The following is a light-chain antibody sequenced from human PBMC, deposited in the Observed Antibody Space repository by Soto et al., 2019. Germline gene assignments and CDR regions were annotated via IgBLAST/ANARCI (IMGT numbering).Light chain of an antibody. CDR1: SNDVGGYNF. J-gene: IGLJ1*01. CDR3: TSYTSSFTFV. CDR2: DVI. V-gene: IGLV2-14*03. Sequence: QSALTQPASVSGSPGQSITISCTGTSNDVGGYNFVFWYQQHPTKAPKLIMYDVINRPSGVSNRFSGSKSGNMASLTISGLQAEDEADYYCTSYTSSFTFVFGTGTKLTVL.